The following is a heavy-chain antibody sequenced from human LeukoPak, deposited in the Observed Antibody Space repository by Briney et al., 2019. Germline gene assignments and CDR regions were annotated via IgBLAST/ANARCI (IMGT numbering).Heavy chain of an antibody. V-gene: IGHV5-51*01. D-gene: IGHD1-26*01. CDR3: ARHGGSYHY. Sequence: GESLKISCEGYGYIFSNYWIAWVRQMPGKGLEWMGIIYPGDSQTRYSPSFLGQVTMSADNSISTAYLQWSTLKASDTAMYYCARHGGSYHYWGQGTLVTVSS. CDR1: GYIFSNYW. CDR2: IYPGDSQT. J-gene: IGHJ4*02.